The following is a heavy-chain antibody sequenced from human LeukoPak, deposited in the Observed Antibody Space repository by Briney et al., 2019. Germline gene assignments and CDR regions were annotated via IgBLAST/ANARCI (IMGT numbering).Heavy chain of an antibody. CDR2: MKSKSDGGTT. CDR1: GFTFSNAW. V-gene: IGHV3-15*01. CDR3: TSFLDY. J-gene: IGHJ4*02. Sequence: GGCLRLSCAASGFTFSNAWMRGVREAPGKGREGGGRMKSKSDGGTTDYAAPVKGRFTISRNNSKNTLYLQMNSLKTEDTAVYYCTSFLDYWGQGTLVTVSS. D-gene: IGHD2/OR15-2a*01.